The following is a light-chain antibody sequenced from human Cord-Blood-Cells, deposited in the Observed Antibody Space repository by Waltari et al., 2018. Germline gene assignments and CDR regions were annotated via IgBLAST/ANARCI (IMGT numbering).Light chain of an antibody. J-gene: IGKJ4*01. V-gene: IGKV3-20*01. CDR2: GAS. CDR1: QSVSSSY. CDR3: QQYGSSRPLT. Sequence: EIVLTQSPGTLSLSPGESATLSCRASQSVSSSYLAWYQQKPGQAPRLLIYGASSRATGIPDRFSGSGSGTDFTLTISRLEPEDFAVYYCQQYGSSRPLTFGGGTKVEIK.